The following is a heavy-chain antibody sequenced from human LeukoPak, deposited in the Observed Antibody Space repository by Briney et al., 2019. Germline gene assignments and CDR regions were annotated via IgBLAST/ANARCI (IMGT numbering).Heavy chain of an antibody. CDR2: INHSGST. V-gene: IGHV4-34*01. CDR1: GGSFSGYY. J-gene: IGHJ4*02. CDR3: ASVYDSSGYYPF. Sequence: SETLSLTCAAYGGSFSGYYWSWIRQPPGKGLEWIGEINHSGSTNYNPSLKSRVTISVDTSKNQFSLKLSSVTAADTAVYYCASVYDSSGYYPFWGQGTLVTVSS. D-gene: IGHD3-22*01.